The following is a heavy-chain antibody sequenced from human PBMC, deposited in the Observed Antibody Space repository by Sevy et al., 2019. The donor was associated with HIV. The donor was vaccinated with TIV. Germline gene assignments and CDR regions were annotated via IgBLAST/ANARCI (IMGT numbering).Heavy chain of an antibody. CDR2: ISGSGGST. V-gene: IGHV3-23*01. J-gene: IGHJ4*02. D-gene: IGHD3-22*01. CDR3: AKVVSSGYYSVSDFDY. Sequence: GGSLRLSCAASGFTFSSYAMSWVRQAPGKGLEWVSAISGSGGSTYYADSVKGRFTISRDNSKNTLYLQMNSLRAEDTAVYYCAKVVSSGYYSVSDFDYWGQGTLVTVSS. CDR1: GFTFSSYA.